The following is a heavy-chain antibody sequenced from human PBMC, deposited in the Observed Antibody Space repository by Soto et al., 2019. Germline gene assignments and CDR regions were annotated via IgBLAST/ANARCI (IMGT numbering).Heavy chain of an antibody. CDR1: GCPFVNAG. D-gene: IGHD3-10*02. J-gene: IGHJ4*02. Sequence: PWGSLRLSCGASGCPFVNAGVNWVRQAPGKGLEWVGRIKSKTDGGTTDYAAPVKGRFTISRDDSKDTLYLDMNSLKTEDTAVYYCYAYHVANWGQGTLVTVSS. CDR3: YAYHVAN. V-gene: IGHV3-15*07. CDR2: IKSKTDGGTT.